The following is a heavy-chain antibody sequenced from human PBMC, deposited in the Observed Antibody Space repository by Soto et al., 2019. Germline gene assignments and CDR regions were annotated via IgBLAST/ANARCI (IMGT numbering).Heavy chain of an antibody. CDR2: IYYSGST. CDR1: GGSISIGGYY. D-gene: IGHD3-22*01. V-gene: IGHV4-31*03. CDR3: ASAATYYYDSSGYFQH. Sequence: SETLSLTCTVSGGSISIGGYYWNWIRQHPGKGLEWIGYIYYSGSTYYNPSLKSRVTISVDTSKNQFSLKLSSVTAADTAVYYCASAATYYYDSSGYFQHWGQGTLVTVSS. J-gene: IGHJ1*01.